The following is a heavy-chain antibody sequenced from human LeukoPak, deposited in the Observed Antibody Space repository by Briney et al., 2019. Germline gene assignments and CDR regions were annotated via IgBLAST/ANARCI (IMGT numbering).Heavy chain of an antibody. V-gene: IGHV3-66*01. D-gene: IGHD4-17*01. CDR3: ARVANDYGDFPFDY. J-gene: IGHJ4*02. CDR2: IYSGDRT. Sequence: PGGSLRLSCAASGFTVSSNYMTWVRQAPGKGLEWVSVIYSGDRTHYADSVKGRFTISRDNSKNTLYLQMNRLRVEDTAVYFCARVANDYGDFPFDYWGQGTLVTVSS. CDR1: GFTVSSNY.